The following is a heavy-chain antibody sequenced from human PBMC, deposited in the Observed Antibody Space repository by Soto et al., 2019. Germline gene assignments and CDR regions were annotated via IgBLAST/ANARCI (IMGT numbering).Heavy chain of an antibody. D-gene: IGHD3-3*01. CDR1: GFTFDSFA. CDR3: AKDTVGGYSFWSGYYSDGLDV. V-gene: IGHV3-23*01. J-gene: IGHJ3*01. Sequence: EVKLLESGGGLAQPGGSLRLSCVGSGFTFDSFAISWVRQAPGERLQWIAAISGSADGTDYAHSVKGRFTISRDNAKNTVHLQMDSLRVEDTAVYFCAKDTVGGYSFWSGYYSDGLDVWGQGALVTVS. CDR2: ISGSADGT.